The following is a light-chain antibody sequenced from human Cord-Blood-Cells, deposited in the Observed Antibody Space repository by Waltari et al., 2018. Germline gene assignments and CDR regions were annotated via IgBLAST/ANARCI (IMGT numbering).Light chain of an antibody. CDR2: DAS. CDR1: QSISSW. V-gene: IGKV1-5*01. Sequence: DIQMTQSPSTLSASVGDRVTITCRDSQSISSWLAWYQQKPAKPPKLLIYDASSLESGVPSRFIGSGSGTEFTLPISSLQPADFATYYCQQYNSYSPVTFGPGTKVDIK. J-gene: IGKJ3*01. CDR3: QQYNSYSPVT.